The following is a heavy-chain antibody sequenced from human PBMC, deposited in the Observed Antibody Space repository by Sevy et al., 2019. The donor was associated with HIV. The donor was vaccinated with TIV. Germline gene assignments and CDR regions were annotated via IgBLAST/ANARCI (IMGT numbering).Heavy chain of an antibody. CDR3: ARDPPSYYDYRTGYHDF. V-gene: IGHV3-20*04. CDR1: GFTFEDYG. D-gene: IGHD3-3*01. J-gene: IGHJ4*01. CDR2: INWNGGST. Sequence: GGSLRLSCAASGFTFEDYGMSWVRQVPGKGPEWVSGINWNGGSTSYAHSVKGRFTTSRDNAKKSLYLQMKGLRAEDTALYYCARDPPSYYDYRTGYHDFWGQGTRVTVSS.